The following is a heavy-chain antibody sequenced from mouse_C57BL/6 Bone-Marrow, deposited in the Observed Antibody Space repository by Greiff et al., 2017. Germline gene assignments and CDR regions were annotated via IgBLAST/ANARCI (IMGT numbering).Heavy chain of an antibody. Sequence: QVTLKESGPGILQSSQTLSLTCSFSGFSLRTSGMGVSWIRQPSGKGLEWLAHIYWDDDKRYNPSLKSRLTISKATSRKQVFLKITSVDTADTATYYCARRGYYGSSDYYAMDYWGQGTSVTVSS. CDR3: ARRGYYGSSDYYAMDY. CDR1: GFSLRTSGMG. CDR2: IYWDDDK. D-gene: IGHD1-1*01. J-gene: IGHJ4*01. V-gene: IGHV8-12*01.